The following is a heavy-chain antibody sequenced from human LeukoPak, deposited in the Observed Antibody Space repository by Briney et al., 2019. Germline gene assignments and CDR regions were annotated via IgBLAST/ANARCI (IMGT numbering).Heavy chain of an antibody. CDR3: ARTKQLLDPFDY. CDR1: GGPISSSY. Sequence: PSETLSLTCTVSGGPISSSYWSWIRQPPGKGLEWIGEIHHSGSTNYNPSLKSRVTISVDTSKNQFSLKLSSVTAADTAVYYCARTKQLLDPFDYWGQGTLVTVSS. D-gene: IGHD2-15*01. J-gene: IGHJ4*02. V-gene: IGHV4-34*01. CDR2: IHHSGST.